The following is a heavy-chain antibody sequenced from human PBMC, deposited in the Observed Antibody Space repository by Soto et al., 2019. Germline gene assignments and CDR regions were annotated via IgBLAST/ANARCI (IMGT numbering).Heavy chain of an antibody. D-gene: IGHD2-8*01. J-gene: IGHJ4*02. CDR3: ARGYCTNGVCYIFDY. CDR2: IIPIFGTA. CDR1: GGTFSSYA. Sequence: ASVKVSCKASGGTFSSYAISWVRQAPGQGLEWMGGIIPIFGTANYAQKFQCRVTITADESTSTAYMELSSLRSEDTAVYYCARGYCTNGVCYIFDYWGQGTLVTVSS. V-gene: IGHV1-69*13.